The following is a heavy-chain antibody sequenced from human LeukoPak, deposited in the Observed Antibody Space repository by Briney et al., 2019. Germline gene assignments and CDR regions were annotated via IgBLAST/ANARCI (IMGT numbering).Heavy chain of an antibody. V-gene: IGHV4-4*02. CDR3: ARPYGP. J-gene: IGHJ5*02. Sequence: SGTLSLTCAVSGGSISSINWWSWVRQPPGEGLEWIGEIYHSGRTYYTPSLKSRVTIYVDTSKNQFSLKLNSVTADDTVVYYCARPYGPWGQGTLVTVSS. CDR2: IYHSGRT. D-gene: IGHD3-10*01. CDR1: GGSISSINW.